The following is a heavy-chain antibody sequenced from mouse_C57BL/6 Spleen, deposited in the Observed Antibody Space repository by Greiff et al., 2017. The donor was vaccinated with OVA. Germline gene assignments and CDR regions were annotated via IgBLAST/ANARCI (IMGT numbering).Heavy chain of an antibody. CDR3: ATITTVVGY. Sequence: QVQLQQPGAELVKPGASVKLSCKASGYTFTSYWMHWVKQRPGQGLEWIGMIHPNSGSTNYNEKFKSKATLTVDKSSSTAYMHLSSRAAEDSAVYDCATITTVVGYWGQGTLVTVSA. V-gene: IGHV1-64*01. J-gene: IGHJ3*01. D-gene: IGHD1-1*01. CDR1: GYTFTSYW. CDR2: IHPNSGST.